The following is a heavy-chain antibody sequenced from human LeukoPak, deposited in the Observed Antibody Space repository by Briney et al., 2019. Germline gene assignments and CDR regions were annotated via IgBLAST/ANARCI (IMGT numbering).Heavy chain of an antibody. V-gene: IGHV3-23*01. J-gene: IGHJ4*02. Sequence: PGGSLRLSCAASGFTFSSYAMSWVRQAPGKGLEWVSAISGSGGSTYHADSVKGRFTISRDNSKNTLYLQMNSLRAEDTAVYYCAKDPTYGSGSYSYYFDYWGQGTLVTVSS. CDR3: AKDPTYGSGSYSYYFDY. CDR2: ISGSGGST. CDR1: GFTFSSYA. D-gene: IGHD3-10*01.